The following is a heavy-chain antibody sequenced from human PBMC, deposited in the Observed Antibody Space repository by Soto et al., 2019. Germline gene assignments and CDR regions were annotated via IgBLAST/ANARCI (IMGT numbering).Heavy chain of an antibody. CDR2: MNPKSGHT. CDR3: ARRIPDGTFDS. CDR1: GYSFSNYS. J-gene: IGHJ4*02. D-gene: IGHD1-1*01. V-gene: IGHV1-8*01. Sequence: ASVKVSCKASGYSFSNYSINWVRQAPGQGLEWIGWMNPKSGHTTHAQKIQDRVTLTRDNYIKTVYMELSSLTSGDTAVYFCARRIPDGTFDSWGQGTQVTVSS.